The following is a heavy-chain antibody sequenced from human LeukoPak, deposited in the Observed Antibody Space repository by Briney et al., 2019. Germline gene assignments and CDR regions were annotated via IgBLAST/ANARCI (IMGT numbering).Heavy chain of an antibody. CDR3: ARDRRDGYNFRFDY. V-gene: IGHV4-59*01. J-gene: IGHJ4*02. D-gene: IGHD5-24*01. Sequence: GSLRLSCAASGFTFSSYAMSWIRQPPGKGLEWIGYIYYSGSTNYNPSLKSRVTISVDTSKNQFSLKLSSVTAADTAVYYCARDRRDGYNFRFDYWGQGTLVTVSS. CDR1: GFTFSSYA. CDR2: IYYSGST.